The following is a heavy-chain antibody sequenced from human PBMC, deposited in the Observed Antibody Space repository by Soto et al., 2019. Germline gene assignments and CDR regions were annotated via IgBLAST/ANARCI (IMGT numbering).Heavy chain of an antibody. Sequence: QVQLVESGGGVVQPGRSLRLSCAASGFTFSTYGMHWVRQAPGKGLEWVAVISYDGSDKHYADSVKGRFTISRDNSKNTLYLQMNRLRAEDTAVYYCAKAGGYSGYQLPDGFDYWGQGTLVTVSS. CDR2: ISYDGSDK. D-gene: IGHD5-12*01. CDR3: AKAGGYSGYQLPDGFDY. V-gene: IGHV3-30*18. J-gene: IGHJ4*02. CDR1: GFTFSTYG.